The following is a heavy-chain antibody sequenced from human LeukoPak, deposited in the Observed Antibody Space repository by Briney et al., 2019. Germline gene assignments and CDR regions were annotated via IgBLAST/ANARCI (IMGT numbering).Heavy chain of an antibody. Sequence: GGSLRLSCAASGFTFSNSGMHWVRQAPGKGLEWVAVIRYDGTNAYYADSVRGRFTISRDSSNNTLYLQMNRLRAEDAAVYYCASPGGSGSYQLDYWGQGTLVTVSS. CDR1: GFTFSNSG. D-gene: IGHD3-10*01. V-gene: IGHV3-33*01. CDR2: IRYDGTNA. J-gene: IGHJ4*02. CDR3: ASPGGSGSYQLDY.